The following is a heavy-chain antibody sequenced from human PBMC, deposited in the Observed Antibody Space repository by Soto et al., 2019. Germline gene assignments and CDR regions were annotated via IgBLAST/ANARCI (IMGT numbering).Heavy chain of an antibody. J-gene: IGHJ5*02. CDR1: GFTFSNHA. CDR3: TKEHSNYPDNSFDP. CDR2: IDGGGTKT. Sequence: PGGSLRLSCAASGFTFSNHAMSWVRQAPGTGLEWVSAIDGGGTKTYYADSVKGRFTISRDNSMNTLHLQMDSLRAEDTAIYYCTKEHSNYPDNSFDPWGQGTRVPSPQ. D-gene: IGHD4-4*01. V-gene: IGHV3-23*01.